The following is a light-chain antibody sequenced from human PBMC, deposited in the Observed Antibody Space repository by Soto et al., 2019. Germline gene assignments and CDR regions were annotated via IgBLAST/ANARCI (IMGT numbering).Light chain of an antibody. V-gene: IGLV2-8*01. CDR1: SSDVGGYNY. CDR2: EVS. Sequence: QSALTQPPSASGSPGQSVTISCTGTSSDVGGYNYVSWYQQHPGKAPKLMIYEVSKRPSGVPDLFSGSKSGNTDSLTVSGLQAEYEADYYCSSYAGSNNVVFGGGTKLTVL. CDR3: SSYAGSNNVV. J-gene: IGLJ2*01.